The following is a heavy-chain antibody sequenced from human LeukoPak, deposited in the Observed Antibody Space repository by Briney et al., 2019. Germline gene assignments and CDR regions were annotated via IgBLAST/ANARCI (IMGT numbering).Heavy chain of an antibody. CDR1: GDSISSNSAA. CDR2: TYYRSKWYN. V-gene: IGHV6-1*01. J-gene: IGHJ4*02. CDR3: ARSARRGGYFDY. Sequence: SQTLSLTCAISGDSISSNSAAWNWIRQSPSRGLEWLGRTYYRSKWYNDYAASVKSRITTNPDTSKNQFSLQLNSVPPEDTAVYYCARSARRGGYFDYWGQGTLVTVSS. D-gene: IGHD6-6*01.